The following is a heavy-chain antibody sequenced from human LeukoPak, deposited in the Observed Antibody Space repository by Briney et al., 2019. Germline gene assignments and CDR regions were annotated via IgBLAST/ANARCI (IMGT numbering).Heavy chain of an antibody. CDR3: ASNEYSNEYYFDY. CDR2: ISYDGSNK. D-gene: IGHD6-6*01. V-gene: IGHV3-30-3*01. CDR1: GFTFSSYA. Sequence: HPGGSLRLSCAASGFTFSSYAMHWVRQAPGKGLEWVAVISYDGSNKYYADSVKGRSTISRDNSKNTLYLQMNSLRAEDTAVYYCASNEYSNEYYFDYWGQGTLVTVSS. J-gene: IGHJ4*02.